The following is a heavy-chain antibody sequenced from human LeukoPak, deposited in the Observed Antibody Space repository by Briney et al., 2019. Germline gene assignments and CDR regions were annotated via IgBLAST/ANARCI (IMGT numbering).Heavy chain of an antibody. J-gene: IGHJ4*02. CDR2: MHTSGNT. CDR1: GGSISSYY. CDR3: AREGGQERYFDC. Sequence: SETLSLTCNVSGGSISSYYWTWIRQAAGKGLEWIGRMHTSGNTNYSPSLKSRITMSVDTSKNQFSLKLSSVTAADTAVYYCAREGGQERYFDCWGQGTLVTVS. V-gene: IGHV4-4*07.